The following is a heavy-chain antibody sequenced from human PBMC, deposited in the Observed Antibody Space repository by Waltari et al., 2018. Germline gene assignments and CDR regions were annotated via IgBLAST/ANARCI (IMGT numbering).Heavy chain of an antibody. Sequence: QVQLQESRPGLVKPSATLSLTCTVSGGFISSYYWSWIRQPPGKGLEWIGYIYYSGSTNYNPSLKSRVTISVDTSKNQFSLKLSSVTAADTAVYYCARYSSGWGWDWGQGTLVTVSS. D-gene: IGHD6-19*01. CDR1: GGFISSYY. V-gene: IGHV4-59*01. CDR3: ARYSSGWGWD. CDR2: IYYSGST. J-gene: IGHJ4*02.